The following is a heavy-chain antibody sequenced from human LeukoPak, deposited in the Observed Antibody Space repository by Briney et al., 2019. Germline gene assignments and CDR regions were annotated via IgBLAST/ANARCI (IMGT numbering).Heavy chain of an antibody. D-gene: IGHD7-27*01. CDR1: GFTFSSST. J-gene: IGHJ4*02. Sequence: GGSLRFSCAASGFTFSSSTMHWVRQAPGKGLEWVAIISNDGTNKYYAGSVKGRFTISRDNSKNTLYLQMNSLKPEDTAVYYCARDSSWDWGQGTLVTVSS. CDR3: ARDSSWD. CDR2: ISNDGTNK. V-gene: IGHV3-30-3*01.